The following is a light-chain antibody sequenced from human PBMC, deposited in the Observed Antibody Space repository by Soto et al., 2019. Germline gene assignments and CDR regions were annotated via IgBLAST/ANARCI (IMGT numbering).Light chain of an antibody. Sequence: DIQMTQSPSYVSASVGDRVSITCRASQDIRSWLAWYQQRPGKAPKLLIYAATTLQSGVPSRFSGSGSGTTFTLTINNLQPEDFATYYCLQDYNYPWTFGQGTKVDI. V-gene: IGKV1-12*01. CDR1: QDIRSW. J-gene: IGKJ1*01. CDR2: AAT. CDR3: LQDYNYPWT.